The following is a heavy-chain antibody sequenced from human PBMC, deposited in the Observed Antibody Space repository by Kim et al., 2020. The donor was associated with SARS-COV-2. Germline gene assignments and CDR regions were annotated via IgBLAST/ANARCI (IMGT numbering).Heavy chain of an antibody. CDR2: FFSNGDT. D-gene: IGHD1-1*01. CDR3: SRLERSPNPSGIDP. J-gene: IGHJ5*02. V-gene: IGHV4-39*01. Sequence: SETLSLTCTVSGGSINSNHYWGWIRQPPGKGLEWIGSFFSNGDTSHNPSPSGRVTISVDTSKNEFSLRLTSVTAADTAVYYCSRLERSPNPSGIDPWGQGTMVTVSS. CDR1: GGSINSNHY.